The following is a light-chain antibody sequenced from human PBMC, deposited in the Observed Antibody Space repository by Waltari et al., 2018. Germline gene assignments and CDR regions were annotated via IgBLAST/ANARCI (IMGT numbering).Light chain of an antibody. J-gene: IGKJ5*01. CDR2: WAF. CDR3: QQYHSAPIT. CDR1: QSILRTSNNNNY. Sequence: DIVMTQSPDSLAVSLGERASIHSRSSQSILRTSNNNNYLAWYQQKPGQPPRLLIYWAFTRAFGVPDRFRGSASGTDFTLTISSLQAEDVAIYYCQQYHSAPITFGQGTRLEIK. V-gene: IGKV4-1*01.